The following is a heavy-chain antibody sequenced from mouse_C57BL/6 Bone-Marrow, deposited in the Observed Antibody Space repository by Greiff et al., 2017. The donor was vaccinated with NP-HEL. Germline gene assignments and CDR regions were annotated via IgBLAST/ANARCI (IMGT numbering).Heavy chain of an antibody. D-gene: IGHD2-3*01. CDR3: ARYAIYDGYYYCAMDY. Sequence: EVKLMESGGGLVQPGGSLSLSCAASGFTFTDYYMSWVRQPPGKALEWLGFIRNKANGYTTEYSASVKGRFTISRDNSQSILYLQMNALRAEDSATYYCARYAIYDGYYYCAMDYGGQGTAVTVSA. CDR1: GFTFTDYY. V-gene: IGHV7-3*01. J-gene: IGHJ4*01. CDR2: IRNKANGYTT.